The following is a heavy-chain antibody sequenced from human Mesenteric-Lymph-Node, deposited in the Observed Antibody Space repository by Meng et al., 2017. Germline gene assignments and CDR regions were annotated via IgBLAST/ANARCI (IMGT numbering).Heavy chain of an antibody. CDR2: ISYDGSNK. CDR1: GFTFSNYA. J-gene: IGHJ3*01. D-gene: IGHD6-13*01. CDR3: ARDVPRGAADNGDAFDV. V-gene: IGHV3-30*04. Sequence: GESLKISCAASGFTFSNYAMHWVRQAPGKGLEWVAVISYDGSNKHYADSVKGRFSISRDNSKNTLYLQMNSLRPEDTAVYYCARDVPRGAADNGDAFDVWGQGTMVTVSS.